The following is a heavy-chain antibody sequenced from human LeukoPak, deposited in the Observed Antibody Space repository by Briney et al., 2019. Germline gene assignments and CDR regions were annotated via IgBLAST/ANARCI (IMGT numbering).Heavy chain of an antibody. J-gene: IGHJ4*02. V-gene: IGHV1-69*13. D-gene: IGHD3-22*01. Sequence: ASVKVSCKASGGTFSSYAISWVRQAPGQGLEWMGGIIPIFGTANYAQKFQGRVTITADESTSTAYMELSSLRSEDTAVYYCASLYDSSGYQNPFGYWGQGTLVTVSS. CDR2: IIPIFGTA. CDR1: GGTFSSYA. CDR3: ASLYDSSGYQNPFGY.